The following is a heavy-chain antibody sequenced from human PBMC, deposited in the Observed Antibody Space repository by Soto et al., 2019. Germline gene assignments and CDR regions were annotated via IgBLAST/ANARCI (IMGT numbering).Heavy chain of an antibody. Sequence: GGSLRLSGAASGFTFTRYSMNWVRQAPGKGLEWVSSISSTTNYIYYGDSMKGRFTISRDNAKNSLYLEMNSLRAEDTAVYYCARESEDLTSNFDYWGQGTLVTVSS. CDR1: GFTFTRYS. J-gene: IGHJ4*02. CDR2: ISSTTNYI. V-gene: IGHV3-21*06. CDR3: ARESEDLTSNFDY.